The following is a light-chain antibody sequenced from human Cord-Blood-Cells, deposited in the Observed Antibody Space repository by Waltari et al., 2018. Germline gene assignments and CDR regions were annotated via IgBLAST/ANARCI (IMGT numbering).Light chain of an antibody. CDR1: SSNIGAGYD. CDR3: QSYDSSLSGSV. Sequence: QSVLTQPPSVSGAPGQRVTIPCTGSSSNIGAGYDVHWYQQLPGTAPKPLIYGNSKRPSGVPDRFSGSKSGTSASLAITGLQAEDEADYYCQSYDSSLSGSVFGGGTKLTVL. CDR2: GNS. V-gene: IGLV1-40*01. J-gene: IGLJ3*02.